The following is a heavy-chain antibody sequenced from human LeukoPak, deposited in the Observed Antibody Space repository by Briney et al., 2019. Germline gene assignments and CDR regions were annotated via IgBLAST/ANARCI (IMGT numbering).Heavy chain of an antibody. Sequence: GGSLRLSCAASGFTFSSYSMNWVRQAPGKGLEWVSSISSSSSYIYYADSVKGRFTISRDNAKNSLYLQMNSLRAEDTAVYYCARSGGVRSIAKRTGTGYYYYMDVWGKGTTVTVSS. CDR3: ARSGGVRSIAKRTGTGYYYYMDV. CDR1: GFTFSSYS. J-gene: IGHJ6*03. D-gene: IGHD1-7*01. CDR2: ISSSSSYI. V-gene: IGHV3-21*01.